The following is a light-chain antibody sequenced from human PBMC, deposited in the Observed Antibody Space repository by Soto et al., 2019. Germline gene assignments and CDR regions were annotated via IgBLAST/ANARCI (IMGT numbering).Light chain of an antibody. CDR2: LNSDGSH. J-gene: IGLJ2*01. CDR1: SGHSSYA. CDR3: QTWCTGSL. Sequence: QLVLTQSPSASASLGASVKLTCTLSSGHSSYAIAWHQQQPEKGPRYLMKLNSDGSHRKGDGIPDRSSVSSSGAERYLTISSLQSEDEADYYCQTWCTGSLFGGGTKLTVL. V-gene: IGLV4-69*01.